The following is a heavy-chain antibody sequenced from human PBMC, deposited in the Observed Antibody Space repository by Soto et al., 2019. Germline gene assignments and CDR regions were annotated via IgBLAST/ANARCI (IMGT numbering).Heavy chain of an antibody. CDR2: IIPILGIA. D-gene: IGHD6-6*01. J-gene: IGHJ4*02. Sequence: GASVKVSCKASGGTFSSYTISWVRQAPGQGLEWMGRIIPILGIANYAQKFQGRVTITADKSTSTAYMELSSLRSEDTAVYYCARVSSIAARPGEEHFDYWGQGTLVTVSS. V-gene: IGHV1-69*02. CDR1: GGTFSSYT. CDR3: ARVSSIAARPGEEHFDY.